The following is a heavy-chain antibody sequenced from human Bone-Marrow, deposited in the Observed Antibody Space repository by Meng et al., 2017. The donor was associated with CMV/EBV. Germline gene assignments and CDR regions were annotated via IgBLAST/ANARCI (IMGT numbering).Heavy chain of an antibody. CDR3: VKYQLLLSYYGMDV. J-gene: IGHJ6*02. Sequence: SETLSLTCTVSGGSISSYYWSWIRQPPGKGLEWIGYIYYSGSTNYNPSLKSRVTISVDTSKNQFSLKLSSVTAADTAVYYCVKYQLLLSYYGMDVWGQGTTVTVSS. CDR1: GGSISSYY. CDR2: IYYSGST. V-gene: IGHV4-59*12. D-gene: IGHD2-2*01.